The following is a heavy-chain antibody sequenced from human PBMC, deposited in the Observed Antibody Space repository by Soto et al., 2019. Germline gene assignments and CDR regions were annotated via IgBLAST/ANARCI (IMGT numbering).Heavy chain of an antibody. J-gene: IGHJ3*02. Sequence: SETLSLTCTVSGGSIRNYYWTWIRQPPGKGLEWIGYIYHSGSTNYNPSLKSRVTISVDTSKNHFSLNLSSVTAADTAVYYCARQAGGYDRSAGALDMGGKGTMVNASS. CDR3: ARQAGGYDRSAGALDM. CDR2: IYHSGST. V-gene: IGHV4-59*01. D-gene: IGHD3-22*01. CDR1: GGSIRNYY.